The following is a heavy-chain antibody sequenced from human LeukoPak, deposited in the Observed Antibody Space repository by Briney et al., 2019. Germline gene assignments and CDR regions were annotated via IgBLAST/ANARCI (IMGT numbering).Heavy chain of an antibody. J-gene: IGHJ4*02. Sequence: ASVKVSCKASGGTFKDFAITWVRQAPGQGFEWVGSVIPFYGTTTYGQKSRGRVTITADEATSTAYMEVRSLTSDDTAVYYCAKDKSGYYDSSGYRALDYWGQGTLVTVSS. CDR1: GGTFKDFA. CDR3: AKDKSGYYDSSGYRALDY. D-gene: IGHD3-22*01. CDR2: VIPFYGTT. V-gene: IGHV1-69*13.